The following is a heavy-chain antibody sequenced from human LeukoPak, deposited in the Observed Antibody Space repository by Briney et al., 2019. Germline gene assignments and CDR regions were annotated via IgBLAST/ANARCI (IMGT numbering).Heavy chain of an antibody. V-gene: IGHV3-7*04. CDR1: GFTFSSYW. D-gene: IGHD6-19*01. J-gene: IGHJ6*02. CDR2: IKQDGSEK. CDR3: ARRQSSGWYQYYYYYGMDV. Sequence: GGSLRLSCAASGFTFSSYWMSWVRQAPGKGLEWVANIKQDGSEKYYVGSVKGRFTISRDNAKNSLYLRMNSLRAEDTAVYYCARRQSSGWYQYYYYYGMDVWGQGTTVTVSS.